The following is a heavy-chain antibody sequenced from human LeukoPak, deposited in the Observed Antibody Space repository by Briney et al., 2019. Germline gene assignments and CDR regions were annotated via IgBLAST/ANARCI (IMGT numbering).Heavy chain of an antibody. D-gene: IGHD6-19*01. J-gene: IGHJ4*02. CDR2: ISGSGGST. CDR3: ANSKRIAVAGRFDY. V-gene: IGHV3-23*01. CDR1: GFTFSGYA. Sequence: GGSLRLSCAASGFTFSGYAMSWVRQAPGKGLEWVSAISGSGGSTYYADSVKGRFTISRDNSKNTLYLQMNSLRAEDTAVYYCANSKRIAVAGRFDYWGQGTLVTVSS.